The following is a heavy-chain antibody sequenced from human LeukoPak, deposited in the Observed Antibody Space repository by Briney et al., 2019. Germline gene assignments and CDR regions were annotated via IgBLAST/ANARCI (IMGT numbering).Heavy chain of an antibody. Sequence: GGSLRLSCAASGFTFSNYGMHWVRQAPGKGLEWVAVIWYDGSNKYYADSVKGRFTISRDNSKNTLYLQMNSLRAEDTAVYYCARGDYYDSSGYSQYFQHWGQGTMVTVSS. CDR2: IWYDGSNK. CDR3: ARGDYYDSSGYSQYFQH. D-gene: IGHD3-22*01. V-gene: IGHV3-33*01. J-gene: IGHJ3*01. CDR1: GFTFSNYG.